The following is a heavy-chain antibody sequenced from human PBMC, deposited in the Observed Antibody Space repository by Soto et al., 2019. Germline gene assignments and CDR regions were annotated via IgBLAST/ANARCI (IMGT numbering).Heavy chain of an antibody. D-gene: IGHD3-10*01. V-gene: IGHV3-30*18. CDR3: AKDPAGDYGSGSFPYYYYGMDV. CDR1: GFTFSSYG. CDR2: ISYDGSNK. J-gene: IGHJ6*02. Sequence: RRLSCAASGFTFSSYGTHWVRQAPGKGLEWVAVISYDGSNKYYADSVKGRFTISRDNSKNTLYLQMNSLRAEDTAVYYCAKDPAGDYGSGSFPYYYYGMDVWGQGTTVTVSS.